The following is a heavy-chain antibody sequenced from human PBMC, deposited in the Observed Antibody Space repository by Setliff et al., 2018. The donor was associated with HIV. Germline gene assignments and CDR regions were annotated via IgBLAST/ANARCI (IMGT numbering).Heavy chain of an antibody. J-gene: IGHJ4*02. CDR1: NSSISSFY. CDR2: IHYSGDT. V-gene: IGHV4-59*12. Sequence: SETLSLTCSISNSSISSFYWGWIRQPPGKGLEWSAYIHYSGDTNYNPSLKSRVTISVVTSKSHFSLKMTYVTASDPAIYFCARGALSLTMTKLLSFFVFWGQGTLVTVSS. CDR3: ARGALSLTMTKLLSFFVF. D-gene: IGHD3-22*01.